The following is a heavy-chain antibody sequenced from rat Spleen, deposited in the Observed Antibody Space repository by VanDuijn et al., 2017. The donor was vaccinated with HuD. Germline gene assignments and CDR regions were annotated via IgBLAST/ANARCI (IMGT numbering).Heavy chain of an antibody. D-gene: IGHD1-12*02. J-gene: IGHJ2*01. CDR1: GLSSTSNS. CDR2: ISSGGST. V-gene: IGHV2-6*01. Sequence: QVQLKESGPGLVQPSQTLSLTCTVSGLSSTSNSVTWIRQPPGKGLEWIAAISSGGSTYYNSPLKSRLSISRDTSKSQIFLKMNSLRTEDTAMYFCASYYYDGSYYDYWGQGVMVTVSS. CDR3: ASYYYDGSYYDY.